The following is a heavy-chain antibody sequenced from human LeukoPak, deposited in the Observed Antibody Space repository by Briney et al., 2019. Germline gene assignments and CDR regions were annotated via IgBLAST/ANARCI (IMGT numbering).Heavy chain of an antibody. CDR1: GFIFSNYW. CDR3: ARVRGGYYSDF. Sequence: GGSLRLSCAASGFIFSNYWMYWVRQAPGKGLVWASRINSDGTTTTYADSVKGRFTISRDNAKNTLYLQMSSLTAEDTAVYYCARVRGGYYSDFWGQGTLVTVSS. V-gene: IGHV3-74*01. J-gene: IGHJ4*02. D-gene: IGHD3-22*01. CDR2: INSDGTTT.